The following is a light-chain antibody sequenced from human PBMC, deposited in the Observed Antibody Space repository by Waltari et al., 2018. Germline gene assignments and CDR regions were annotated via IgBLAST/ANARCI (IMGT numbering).Light chain of an antibody. J-gene: IGKJ1*01. CDR3: QHYVRLPVT. CDR1: QSVGRS. Sequence: EIVLTQSPGTLSLSPGERATLSCRASQSVGRSFAWYQQKPGPAPRLLIYATSNRATDIPDRFSASGSGTDFSLTISRLEPEDFALYYCQHYVRLPVTFGQGTKVEVK. V-gene: IGKV3-20*01. CDR2: ATS.